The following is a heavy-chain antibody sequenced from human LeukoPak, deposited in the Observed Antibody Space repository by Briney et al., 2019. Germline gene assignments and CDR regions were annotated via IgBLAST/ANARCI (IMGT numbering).Heavy chain of an antibody. J-gene: IGHJ4*02. D-gene: IGHD3-22*01. V-gene: IGHV4-61*02. CDR1: GGSISSGSYY. CDR3: ASSRPYYYDSSGLFDY. CDR2: IYTSGST. Sequence: SETLSLTCTVSGGSISSGSYYWSWIRQPAGKGLEWIGRIYTSGSTNYNPSLKSRVTISVDTSKNQFSLKLSSVTAADTAVYYCASSRPYYYDSSGLFDYWGQGTLVTVSS.